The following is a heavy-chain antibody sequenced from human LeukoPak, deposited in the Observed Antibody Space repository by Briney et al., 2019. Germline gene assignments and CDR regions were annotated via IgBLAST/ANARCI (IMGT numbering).Heavy chain of an antibody. CDR3: ARGDWGIYYFDY. V-gene: IGHV3-23*01. CDR1: GFTFSSYA. J-gene: IGHJ4*02. D-gene: IGHD7-27*01. Sequence: GGSLRLSCAASGFTFSSYAMNWVRQAPGKGLEWVSDISGSGGSTYHADSVKGRFTISRDNAKNTLYLQMNSLRAEDTAVYYCARGDWGIYYFDYWGQGTLVTVSS. CDR2: ISGSGGST.